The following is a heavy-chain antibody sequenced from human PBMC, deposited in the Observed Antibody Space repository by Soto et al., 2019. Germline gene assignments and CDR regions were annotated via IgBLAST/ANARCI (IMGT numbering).Heavy chain of an antibody. CDR3: ARDRPLFYYYDSSALDAFDI. V-gene: IGHV1-58*02. CDR2: IVVGSGNT. Sequence: SVKVSCKASGGTFSSYAMQWVRQARGQRLEWIGWIVVGSGNTNYAQKFQGRVTMTTDTSTSTAYMELRSLRSDDTAVYYCARDRPLFYYYDSSALDAFDIWGQGTMVTVSS. CDR1: GGTFSSYA. D-gene: IGHD3-22*01. J-gene: IGHJ3*02.